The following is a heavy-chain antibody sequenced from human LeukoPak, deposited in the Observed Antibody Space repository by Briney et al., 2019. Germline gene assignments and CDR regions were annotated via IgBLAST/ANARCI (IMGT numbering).Heavy chain of an antibody. CDR3: ARDRGYYDSSGYYPLYY. J-gene: IGHJ4*02. CDR2: MNPNSGNT. Sequence: SVKVPCKASGYTFTSYDINWVRQATGQGLEWMGWMNPNSGNTGYAQKFQGRVTMTRNTSISTAYMELSSLRSEDTAVYYCARDRGYYDSSGYYPLYYWGQGTLVTVSS. CDR1: GYTFTSYD. V-gene: IGHV1-8*01. D-gene: IGHD3-22*01.